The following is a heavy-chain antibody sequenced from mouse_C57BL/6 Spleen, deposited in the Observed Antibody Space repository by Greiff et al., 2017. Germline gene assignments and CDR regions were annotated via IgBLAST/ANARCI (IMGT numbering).Heavy chain of an antibody. CDR2: IYPGSGST. D-gene: IGHD1-1*01. CDR1: GYTFTSYW. J-gene: IGHJ2*01. Sequence: QVQLKQPGAELVKPGASVKMSCKASGYTFTSYWITWVKQRPGQGLEWIGDIYPGSGSTNYNEKFKSKATLTVDTSSSTAYMQLSSLTSEDSAVYYCARRDYGSSYDYWGQGTTLTVSS. V-gene: IGHV1-55*01. CDR3: ARRDYGSSYDY.